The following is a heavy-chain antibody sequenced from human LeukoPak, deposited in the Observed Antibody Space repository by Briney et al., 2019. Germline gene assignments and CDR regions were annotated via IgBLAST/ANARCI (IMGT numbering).Heavy chain of an antibody. V-gene: IGHV3-74*01. CDR2: IDSDGINT. Sequence: HSGGSLRLSRAASGFTFSNYWMHWVRQAPGKGLVWVSRIDSDGINTSYADSVKGRFTISRDNAKNTLNLQMNSLRAEDTAVYYCARDLGQYYDTSDNWFDPWGQGTLVTVSS. D-gene: IGHD3-22*01. CDR1: GFTFSNYW. J-gene: IGHJ5*02. CDR3: ARDLGQYYDTSDNWFDP.